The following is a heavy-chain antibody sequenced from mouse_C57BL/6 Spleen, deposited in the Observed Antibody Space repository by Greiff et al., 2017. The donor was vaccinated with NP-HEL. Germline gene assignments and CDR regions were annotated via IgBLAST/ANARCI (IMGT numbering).Heavy chain of an antibody. D-gene: IGHD1-1*01. Sequence: VQLQQSGPALVKPGASVKMSCKASGYTFTDYYMNWVKQSHGKSLEWIGIINPNNGGTSYNQKFKGKATLTVDKSSNTAYMELNSLTSEDSAVYYCARDGSNWYYFDYWGQGTTLTDSS. CDR1: GYTFTDYY. V-gene: IGHV1-19*01. CDR2: INPNNGGT. CDR3: ARDGSNWYYFDY. J-gene: IGHJ2*01.